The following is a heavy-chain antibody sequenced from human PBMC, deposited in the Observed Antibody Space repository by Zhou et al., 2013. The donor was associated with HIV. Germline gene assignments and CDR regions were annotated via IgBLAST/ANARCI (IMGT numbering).Heavy chain of an antibody. CDR3: ARDSSTQQWLGGGAFDI. CDR2: INPSGGST. D-gene: IGHD6-19*01. CDR1: GDIFTGYY. Sequence: QVQLVQSGAEVKNIGASVKVSCKTSGDIFTGYYIHWVRQAPGQGLEWMGIINPSGGSTNYAQKFQGRVTMTSDTSTSTVYMALSSLRPEDTAVYYCARDSSTQQWLGGGAFDIVGPRDNGHRLF. J-gene: IGHJ3*02. V-gene: IGHV1-46*01.